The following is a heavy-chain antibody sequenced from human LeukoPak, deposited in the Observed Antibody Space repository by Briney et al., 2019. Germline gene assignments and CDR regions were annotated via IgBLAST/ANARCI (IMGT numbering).Heavy chain of an antibody. Sequence: PGGSLRLSCTASGFAFSGYSMNWIRQAPGKGLEWVSSFGTRSTSIYHAGSVKGRFAISRDNAKNSLYLQMNSLRAEDTALYYCAREVSEGFDFWGQGTLVTVSS. D-gene: IGHD3-22*01. V-gene: IGHV3-21*01. CDR2: FGTRSTSI. CDR1: GFAFSGYS. J-gene: IGHJ4*02. CDR3: AREVSEGFDF.